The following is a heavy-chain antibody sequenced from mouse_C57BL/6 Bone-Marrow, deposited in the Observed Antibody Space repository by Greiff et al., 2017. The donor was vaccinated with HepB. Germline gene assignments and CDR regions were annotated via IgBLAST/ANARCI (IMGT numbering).Heavy chain of an antibody. CDR3: ARSGITTVVATRAYYFDY. V-gene: IGHV1-78*01. D-gene: IGHD1-1*01. CDR2: IYPRDGST. CDR1: GYTFTDHT. Sequence: VKLQESDAELVKPGASVKISCKVSGYTFTDHTIHWMKQRPEQGLEWIGYIYPRDGSTKYNEKFKGKATLTADKSSSTAYMQLNSLTSDDSAVYFCARSGITTVVATRAYYFDYWGQGTTLTVSS. J-gene: IGHJ2*01.